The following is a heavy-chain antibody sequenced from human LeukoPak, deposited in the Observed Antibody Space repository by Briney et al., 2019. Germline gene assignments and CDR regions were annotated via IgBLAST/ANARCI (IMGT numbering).Heavy chain of an antibody. CDR2: IYYTGSA. V-gene: IGHV4-31*03. CDR1: GGSVTSAGHY. CDR3: ARDKVTVTSNWFDP. D-gene: IGHD4-17*01. Sequence: SETLSLTCSVSGGSVTSAGHYWSWIRQFPGKGLEWIGYIYYTGSAYYNPSLKSRVSISIGTSKKQFTLNLNSVTAADTAVFCARDKVTVTSNWFDPWGQGTQVTVSS. J-gene: IGHJ5*02.